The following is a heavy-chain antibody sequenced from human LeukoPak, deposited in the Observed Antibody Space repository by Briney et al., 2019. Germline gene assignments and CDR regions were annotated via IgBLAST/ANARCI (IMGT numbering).Heavy chain of an antibody. CDR2: ISAYNGNT. V-gene: IGHV1-18*01. Sequence: ASVKVSCKASGYTFTSYGISWVRQAPGQGLEWMGWISAYNGNTNYAQKIQGRVTMTTDTSTSTAYMELRSLRSDDTAVYYCARDRSIAAAVHDAFDIWGQGTMVTVSS. CDR3: ARDRSIAAAVHDAFDI. CDR1: GYTFTSYG. D-gene: IGHD6-13*01. J-gene: IGHJ3*02.